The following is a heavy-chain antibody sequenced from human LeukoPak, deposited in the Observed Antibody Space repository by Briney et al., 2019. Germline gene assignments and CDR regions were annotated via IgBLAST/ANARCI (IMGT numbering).Heavy chain of an antibody. CDR3: ARGDDSKGGFYYFDY. CDR1: GASFSGYY. J-gene: IGHJ4*02. Sequence: SETLSLTCAVYGASFSGYYWSWIRQPPGKGLKWIGEINHSGSTNYNPSLKSRVTMSVDTSKNQFSLKLSSVTAADTAVYYCARGDDSKGGFYYFDYWGQGTLVTVSS. V-gene: IGHV4-34*01. CDR2: INHSGST. D-gene: IGHD3-22*01.